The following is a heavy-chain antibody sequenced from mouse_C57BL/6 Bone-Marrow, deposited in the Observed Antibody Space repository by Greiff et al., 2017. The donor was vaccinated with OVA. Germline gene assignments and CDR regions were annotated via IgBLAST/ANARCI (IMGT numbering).Heavy chain of an antibody. Sequence: VQLQQSGAELVRPGASVKLSCTASGFNIKDDYMHWVKQRPEQGLEWIGWIDPENGDTEYASKFQGKATITADTSSNTAYLQLSSLTSEDTAVYYCTTDYPSWFAYWGQGTLVTVSA. V-gene: IGHV14-4*01. D-gene: IGHD5-5*01. J-gene: IGHJ3*01. CDR1: GFNIKDDY. CDR2: IDPENGDT. CDR3: TTDYPSWFAY.